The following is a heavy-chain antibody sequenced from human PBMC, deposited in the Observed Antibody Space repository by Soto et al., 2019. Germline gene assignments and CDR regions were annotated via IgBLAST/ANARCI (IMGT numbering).Heavy chain of an antibody. CDR3: ARVWGGAFDI. Sequence: QVQLQESGPGLVKPSETLSLTCTVSGGSISSYYWSWIRQPPGKGLEWIGYIYYSGSTNYNPSLNSRVTISVDTSKKQFSLKLSAVTAADTAVYYCARVWGGAFDIWGQGTMVTVSS. CDR2: IYYSGST. D-gene: IGHD3-10*01. J-gene: IGHJ3*02. CDR1: GGSISSYY. V-gene: IGHV4-59*01.